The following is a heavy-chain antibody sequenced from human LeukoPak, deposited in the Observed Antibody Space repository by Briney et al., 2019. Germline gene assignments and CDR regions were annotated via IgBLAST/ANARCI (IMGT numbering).Heavy chain of an antibody. CDR2: IKEDGSEK. Sequence: GGSLRLSCAASGFTFSSYWMSWVRQAPGKGLEWVASIKEDGSEKYYVDSVKGRFTISRDNAKNSVYLQMNNLRAEDTAVYYCARAEGSGYYDALDTWGQGTLVIVSS. D-gene: IGHD3-22*01. J-gene: IGHJ3*02. CDR3: ARAEGSGYYDALDT. V-gene: IGHV3-7*01. CDR1: GFTFSSYW.